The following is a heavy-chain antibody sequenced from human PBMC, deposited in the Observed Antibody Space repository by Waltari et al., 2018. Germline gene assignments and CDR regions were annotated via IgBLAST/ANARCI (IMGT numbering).Heavy chain of an antibody. Sequence: QVHLQESGPGLVKPSGTLSLTCTVSGGSLSTYYWSWIRQPPGKGLEWVGYIYYSGSTTDNPSLRGRVTISVDTSKNPFSLQLSSVTAADTAVYYCARVNDFWRDYYISAFDIWGQGTMVTVSS. V-gene: IGHV4-59*01. D-gene: IGHD3-3*01. CDR1: GGSLSTYY. J-gene: IGHJ3*02. CDR2: IYYSGST. CDR3: ARVNDFWRDYYISAFDI.